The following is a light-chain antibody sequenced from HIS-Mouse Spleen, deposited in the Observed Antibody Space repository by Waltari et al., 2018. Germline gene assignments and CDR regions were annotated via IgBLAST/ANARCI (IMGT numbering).Light chain of an antibody. Sequence: QSALTQPASVSGSPGQSNTLSCTGTSSAVGSYNLVSWYQQHPGKAPKLMIYEGSKRPSGVSNRFSGSKSGNTASLTISGLQAEDEADYYCCSYAGSSTWVFGGGTKLTVL. CDR3: CSYAGSSTWV. CDR1: SSAVGSYNL. J-gene: IGLJ3*02. CDR2: EGS. V-gene: IGLV2-23*01.